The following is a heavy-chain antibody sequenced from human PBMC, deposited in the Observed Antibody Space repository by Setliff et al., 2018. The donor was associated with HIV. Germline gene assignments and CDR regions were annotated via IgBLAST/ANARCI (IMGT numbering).Heavy chain of an antibody. V-gene: IGHV3-7*01. CDR2: MKYDGTEI. D-gene: IGHD3-9*01. CDR1: GFTFSTYA. J-gene: IGHJ3*01. Sequence: GSLRLSCAVSGFTFSTYAMSWVRQAPGKGLEWVANMKYDGTEIYYVDAVKGRFTISRDNAKKSVFLHMNSLRGEDTAVYYCVREGEYFDTIGHYLVRRFFDLWGQGTMVTVSS. CDR3: VREGEYFDTIGHYLVRRFFDL.